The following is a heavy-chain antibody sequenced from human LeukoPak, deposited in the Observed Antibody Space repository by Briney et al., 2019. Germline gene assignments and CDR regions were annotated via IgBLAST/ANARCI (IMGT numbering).Heavy chain of an antibody. CDR2: INPNSGGT. CDR1: GYTFTGYY. J-gene: IGHJ4*02. V-gene: IGHV1-2*06. D-gene: IGHD5-12*01. Sequence: ASVKVSCKASGYTFTGYYMHWVRQAPGQGLEWMVRINPNSGGTNYAQKFQGRVTMTRDTSISTAYMELSRLRSDDTAVYYCARAGGVATIPLGGYWGQGTLVTVSS. CDR3: ARAGGVATIPLGGY.